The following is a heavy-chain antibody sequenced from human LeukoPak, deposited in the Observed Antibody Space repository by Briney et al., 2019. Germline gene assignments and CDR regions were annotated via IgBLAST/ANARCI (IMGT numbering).Heavy chain of an antibody. CDR2: ISWNSGNI. J-gene: IGHJ4*02. Sequence: GGSLRLSCAASGFTFSSHSMNWVRQAPGKGLEWVSGISWNSGNIEYADSVKGRFTISRDNAKKSLFLQMNSLRAEDTALYYCARDPSYSSSSPHFDYWGQGVLVTVSS. CDR3: ARDPSYSSSSPHFDY. CDR1: GFTFSSHS. D-gene: IGHD6-6*01. V-gene: IGHV3-9*01.